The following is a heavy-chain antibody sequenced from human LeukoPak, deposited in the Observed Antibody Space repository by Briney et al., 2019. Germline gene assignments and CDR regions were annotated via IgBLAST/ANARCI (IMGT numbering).Heavy chain of an antibody. J-gene: IGHJ4*02. CDR3: ARTTYYYGSGTYYNVLFRGDFDC. CDR2: INHSGST. Sequence: LSETLSLTCAVYGGSFSGYYWSWIRQPPGKGLEWIGEINHSGSTNYNPSLKSRVTISVDTSKNQFSLKLSSVTAADTAVYYCARTTYYYGSGTYYNVLFRGDFDCWGQGTLVTVSS. CDR1: GGSFSGYY. D-gene: IGHD3-10*01. V-gene: IGHV4-34*01.